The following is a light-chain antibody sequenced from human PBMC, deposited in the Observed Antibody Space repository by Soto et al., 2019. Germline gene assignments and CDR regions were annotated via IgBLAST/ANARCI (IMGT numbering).Light chain of an antibody. CDR2: MSS. Sequence: QPVLTQPPSASGTPGQRVTISCSGSSSNIGINNVYWYKQLPGTAPKLLIYMSSQRPAGVPDRFSGSKSGTSASLAISGLRSEEEADYYCTAGDDSLGGPVFGGGTKVTV. CDR3: TAGDDSLGGPV. CDR1: SSNIGINN. J-gene: IGLJ2*01. V-gene: IGLV1-47*01.